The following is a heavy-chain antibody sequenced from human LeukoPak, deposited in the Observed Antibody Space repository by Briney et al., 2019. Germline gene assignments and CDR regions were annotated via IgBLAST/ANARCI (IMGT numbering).Heavy chain of an antibody. CDR3: AKEAGDFMVYFDY. CDR1: GFTFSSYG. D-gene: IGHD3-10*01. CDR2: ISGSGGST. J-gene: IGHJ4*02. Sequence: GGSLRLSCVASGFTFSSYGMYWVRQAPGKGLEWVSAISGSGGSTYYADSVKGRFTISRDNSKNTLYLQMNSLRAEDTAVYYCAKEAGDFMVYFDYWGQGTLVTVSS. V-gene: IGHV3-23*01.